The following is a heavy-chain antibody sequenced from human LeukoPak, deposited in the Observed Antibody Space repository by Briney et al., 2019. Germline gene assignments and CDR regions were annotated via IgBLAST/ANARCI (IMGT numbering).Heavy chain of an antibody. Sequence: TGGSLRLSCAASGFTFSSYSMNWVRQAPGKGLEWVSCISSSSSYIYYADSVKGRFTISRDNAKNSLYLQMNSLRAEDTAVYYCARAHNWKYGSFDFWGQGTLVTVSS. V-gene: IGHV3-21*01. CDR3: ARAHNWKYGSFDF. CDR1: GFTFSSYS. D-gene: IGHD1-7*01. J-gene: IGHJ4*02. CDR2: ISSSSSYI.